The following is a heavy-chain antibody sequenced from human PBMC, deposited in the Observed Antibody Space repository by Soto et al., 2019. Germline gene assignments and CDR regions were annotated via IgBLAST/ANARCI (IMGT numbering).Heavy chain of an antibody. Sequence: GASVKACCKASVYSFARYDLHCLLQSSGRGLEWMGIINPSGGSTSYAQKFQGRVTMTRDTSTSTVYMELTSLRSEDTAVYYCARLKLFFLESRRPPRSLHYRGQ. V-gene: IGHV1-46*01. J-gene: IGHJ4*02. CDR2: INPSGGST. D-gene: IGHD3-3*01. CDR3: ARLKLFFLESRRPPRSLHY. CDR1: VYSFARYD.